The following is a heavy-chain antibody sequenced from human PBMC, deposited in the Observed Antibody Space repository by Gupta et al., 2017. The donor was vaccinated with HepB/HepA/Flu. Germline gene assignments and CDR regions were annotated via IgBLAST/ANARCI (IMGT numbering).Heavy chain of an antibody. CDR1: GFTFSDYY. CDR3: AGDSSGWYETVWSI. J-gene: IGHJ3*02. Sequence: QVQLVESGGGLVKPGGSLRLSCAASGFTFSDYYMSWIRQAPGKGLEWVSYISSSGSTIYYADAVKGRFTISRDNAKNSLYLQMHRMRAEDTAVYYCAGDSSGWYETVWSIGGQGTMVTVSS. D-gene: IGHD6-19*01. CDR2: ISSSGSTI. V-gene: IGHV3-11*01.